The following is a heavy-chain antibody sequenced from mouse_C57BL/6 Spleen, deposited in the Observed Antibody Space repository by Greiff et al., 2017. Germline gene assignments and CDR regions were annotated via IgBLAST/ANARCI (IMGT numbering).Heavy chain of an antibody. CDR3: ARHNDGSSYHYYAMDY. CDR2: IWSDGST. D-gene: IGHD1-1*01. V-gene: IGHV2-6-1*01. J-gene: IGHJ4*01. Sequence: QVQLQQSGPGLVAPSQSLSITCTVSGFSLTSYGVHWVRQPPGKGLEWLVVIWSDGSTTYNSALKSRLSISKDNSKSQVFLKMNSLQTDDTAMYYCARHNDGSSYHYYAMDYWGQGTSVTVSS. CDR1: GFSLTSYG.